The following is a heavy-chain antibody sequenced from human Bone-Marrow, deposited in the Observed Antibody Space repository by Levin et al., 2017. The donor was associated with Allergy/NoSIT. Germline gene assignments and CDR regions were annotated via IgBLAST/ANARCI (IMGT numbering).Heavy chain of an antibody. Sequence: SETLSLTCTLSGDSIDNLAYYWNWIRQHPGKGLEWFAYIYYSGSYYNTPHLKTRFAISLDTSQNQFSLKLSSVTTADTSGYYCARNQVAGRYFDYWGQGTLVTV. V-gene: IGHV4-31*03. D-gene: IGHD1-14*01. CDR1: GDSIDNLAYY. CDR2: IYYSGSY. CDR3: ARNQVAGRYFDY. J-gene: IGHJ4*02.